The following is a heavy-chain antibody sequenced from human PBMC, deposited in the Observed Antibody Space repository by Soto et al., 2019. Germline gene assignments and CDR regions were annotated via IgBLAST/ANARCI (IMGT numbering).Heavy chain of an antibody. Sequence: EVQLVESGGGLVQPGGSLRLSCAASGFTFNTYWMHWVRQTPGKGLVWVSRITTDETSTTYADSVKGRFTISRDNAKKTLYLQMDSLRAEDTALYYCVRDRVYSGYDNWGQVTLVTVSS. CDR1: GFTFNTYW. CDR3: VRDRVYSGYDN. V-gene: IGHV3-74*01. CDR2: ITTDETST. J-gene: IGHJ4*02. D-gene: IGHD5-12*01.